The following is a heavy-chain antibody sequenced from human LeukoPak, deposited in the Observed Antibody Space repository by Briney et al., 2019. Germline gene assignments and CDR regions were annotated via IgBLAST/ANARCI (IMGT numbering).Heavy chain of an antibody. CDR3: ARGRYYGSGSYYNVLDLDY. CDR1: GGSVSSGTYY. Sequence: SETLSLTCTVSGGSVSSGTYYWSWIRQPPGKGLEWIGYVYYSGSTNYNPSLKSRVTISVDTSKNQFSLKLTAATAADTAVYYCARGRYYGSGSYYNVLDLDYWGQGTLVTVSS. J-gene: IGHJ4*02. V-gene: IGHV4-61*01. CDR2: VYYSGST. D-gene: IGHD3-10*01.